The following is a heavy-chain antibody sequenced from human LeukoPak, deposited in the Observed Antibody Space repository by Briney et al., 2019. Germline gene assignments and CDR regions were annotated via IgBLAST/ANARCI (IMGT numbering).Heavy chain of an antibody. CDR3: AKDRQYYDFWSGYLSGY. V-gene: IGHV3-23*01. Sequence: PGGSLRLSCAASGFTFSSYAMSWVRQAPGKGLEWVSAISGSGSSTYYADSVKGRFTISRDNSKNTLYLQMNSLRAEDTAVYYCAKDRQYYDFWSGYLSGYWGQGTLVTVSS. CDR1: GFTFSSYA. D-gene: IGHD3-3*01. CDR2: ISGSGSST. J-gene: IGHJ4*02.